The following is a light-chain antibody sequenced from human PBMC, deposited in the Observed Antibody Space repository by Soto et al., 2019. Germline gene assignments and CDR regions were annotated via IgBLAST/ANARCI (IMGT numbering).Light chain of an antibody. CDR1: QGITSY. CDR2: AAS. CDR3: QQLYSYPLT. V-gene: IGKV1-9*01. Sequence: IQVTQSPSSLSASVGDRVTITCRASQGITSYLAWYQQKPGKAPKLLIYAASALQTGVSSRFSDSGYGTNFAITITNLQPEDFATYFGQQLYSYPLTFGGGTTVE. J-gene: IGKJ4*01.